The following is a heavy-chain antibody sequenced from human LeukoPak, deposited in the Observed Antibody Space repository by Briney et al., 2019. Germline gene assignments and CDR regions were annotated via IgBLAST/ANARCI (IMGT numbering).Heavy chain of an antibody. J-gene: IGHJ4*02. V-gene: IGHV4-59*12. CDR1: GGSISSYY. CDR2: IYYSGST. D-gene: IGHD3-9*01. CDR3: ARVGDYDILTGYYSL. Sequence: SETLSLTCTVSGGSISSYYWSWIRQPPGKGLEWIGYIYYSGSTNYNPSLKSRVTISVDTSKNQFSLKLSSVTAADTAVYYCARVGDYDILTGYYSLWGQGTLVTVSS.